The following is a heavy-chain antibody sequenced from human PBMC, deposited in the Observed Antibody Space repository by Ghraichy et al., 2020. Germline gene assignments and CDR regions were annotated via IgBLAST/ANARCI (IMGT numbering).Heavy chain of an antibody. CDR1: GATFCSSA. V-gene: IGHV1-69*13. CDR3: ARGGGYGSGSYDF. Sequence: SVKVSCKISGATFCSSAISWVRQSPVLLLEWMGGIIPIFGTSNYAQNFQGRVTITADESTSTAYMELSSRRSADTAVYYCARGGGYGSGSYDFWGQGTLVTGSS. CDR2: IIPIFGTS. D-gene: IGHD3-10*01. J-gene: IGHJ4*02.